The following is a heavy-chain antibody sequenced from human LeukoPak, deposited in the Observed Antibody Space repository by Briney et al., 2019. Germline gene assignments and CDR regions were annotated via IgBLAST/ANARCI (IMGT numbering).Heavy chain of an antibody. CDR1: GYTFTSYD. J-gene: IGHJ4*02. CDR2: MNPNSGNT. CDR3: ARVVTMVRGVIIYYFDY. D-gene: IGHD3-10*01. Sequence: ASVKVSCKASGYTFTSYDINWVRQATGQGLEWMGWMNPNSGNTGYAQKFQGRVTMTRNTSISTAYMELSSLRSEDTAVYYCARVVTMVRGVIIYYFDYWGQGTLVTVSS. V-gene: IGHV1-8*01.